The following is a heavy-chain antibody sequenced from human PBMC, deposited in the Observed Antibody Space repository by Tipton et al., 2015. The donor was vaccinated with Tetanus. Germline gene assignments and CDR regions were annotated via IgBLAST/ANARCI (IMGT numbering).Heavy chain of an antibody. J-gene: IGHJ4*02. D-gene: IGHD6-6*01. CDR2: ISGSSSYI. V-gene: IGHV3-21*01. CDR1: GFTFSSYS. CDR3: ASIAARLLLPFDY. Sequence: SLRLSCAASGFTFSSYSMNWVRQAPGKGLEWVSSISGSSSYIYYADSVKGRFTISRDNAKNSLYLQMNSLRAEDTAVYYCASIAARLLLPFDYWGQGTLVTVSS.